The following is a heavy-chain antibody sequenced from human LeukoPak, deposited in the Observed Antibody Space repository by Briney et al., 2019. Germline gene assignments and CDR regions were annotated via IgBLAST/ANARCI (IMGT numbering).Heavy chain of an antibody. Sequence: PSETLSLTCTVSGGSISSSSYYWGWIRQPPGKGLEWIGSIYYSGSTYYNPSLKSRVTISVDTSKNQFSLKLSSVTAADTAVYYCAREWELQNGFDYWGRGTLVTVSS. CDR1: GGSISSSSYY. CDR3: AREWELQNGFDY. D-gene: IGHD1-26*01. V-gene: IGHV4-39*07. CDR2: IYYSGST. J-gene: IGHJ4*02.